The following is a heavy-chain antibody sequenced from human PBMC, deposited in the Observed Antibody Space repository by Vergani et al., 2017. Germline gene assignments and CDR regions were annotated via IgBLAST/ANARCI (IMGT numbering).Heavy chain of an antibody. J-gene: IGHJ4*02. CDR1: GFTFSSYA. V-gene: IGHV3-23*01. CDR3: AKDPNMITFGGVIVPYFDY. D-gene: IGHD3-16*02. Sequence: EVQLLESGGGLVQPGGSLRLSCAASGFTFSSYAMSWVRQAPGKGLEWVSAISGSGGSTYYADSVKGRFTISRDNSKKTLYLQMNSLRAEDTAVYYCAKDPNMITFGGVIVPYFDYWGQGTLVTVSS. CDR2: ISGSGGST.